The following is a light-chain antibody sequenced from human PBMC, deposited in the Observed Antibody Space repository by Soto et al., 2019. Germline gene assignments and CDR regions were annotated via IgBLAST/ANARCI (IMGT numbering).Light chain of an antibody. Sequence: DIQMTQSPSSLSASVGDRVTITFQASQDISNFLNWYQQKPGKAPKLLIYDASNLETGVPSRFSGSGSGTDFTFTISSLQPEDIATYYCQQYDNLSLTFGQGTRLEIK. CDR1: QDISNF. CDR2: DAS. CDR3: QQYDNLSLT. V-gene: IGKV1-33*01. J-gene: IGKJ5*01.